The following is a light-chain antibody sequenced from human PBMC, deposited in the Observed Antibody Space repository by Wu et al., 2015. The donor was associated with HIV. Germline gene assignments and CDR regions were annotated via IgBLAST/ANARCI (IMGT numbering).Light chain of an antibody. J-gene: IGKJ1*01. CDR3: QQYNNWPRGT. CDR1: QSINSN. Sequence: EIVLTQSPGTLSLSPGERATLSCRASQSINSNSLAWYQQKPGQAPRLLIYGASTRATGIPARFSGGGSGTEFTLTISSMQSEDFAVYYCQQYNNWPRGTFGQGTKVEIK. CDR2: GAS. V-gene: IGKV3-15*01.